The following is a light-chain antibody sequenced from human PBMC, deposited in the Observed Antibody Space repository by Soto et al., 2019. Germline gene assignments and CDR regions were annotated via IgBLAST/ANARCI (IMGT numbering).Light chain of an antibody. CDR2: DAP. V-gene: IGKV3-11*01. Sequence: IVLTQSPATLSLSPGERATLSCRASQSVSTYLAWYQQKPGQAPRLLIYDAPNRATGIPARFSGSGSGTDFTLTISSLEPEDFAVYYCQHRSNWPRTFGQGTKLEIK. J-gene: IGKJ2*01. CDR3: QHRSNWPRT. CDR1: QSVSTY.